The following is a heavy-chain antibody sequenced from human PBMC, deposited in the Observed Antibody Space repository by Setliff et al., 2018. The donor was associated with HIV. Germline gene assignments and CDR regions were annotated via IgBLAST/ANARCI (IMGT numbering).Heavy chain of an antibody. J-gene: IGHJ4*02. CDR1: GGSISSSNW. CDR3: ARDWRAYGVLGS. V-gene: IGHV4-4*02. D-gene: IGHD4-17*01. CDR2: IYHNGNT. Sequence: SETLSLTCAVSGGSISSSNWWSWVRQPPGKGLEWIGEIYHNGNTNYSPSPKNRVTMSVDNSKNQFSLMVRSVTAADTAVYYCARDWRAYGVLGSWGQGMLVTVSS.